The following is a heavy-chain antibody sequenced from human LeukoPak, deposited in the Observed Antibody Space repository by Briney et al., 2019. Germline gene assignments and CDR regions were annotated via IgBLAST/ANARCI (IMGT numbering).Heavy chain of an antibody. J-gene: IGHJ6*03. Sequence: GGSLRLSCAASGFTFSSYAMHWVRQAPGKGLEWVAFIRYDGSNKYYADSVKGRFTISRDNSKNTLYLQMNSLRAEDTAVYYCAKPPIVGAIHYYYYYMDVWGKGTTVTISS. CDR3: AKPPIVGAIHYYYYYMDV. CDR1: GFTFSSYA. CDR2: IRYDGSNK. D-gene: IGHD1-26*01. V-gene: IGHV3-30*02.